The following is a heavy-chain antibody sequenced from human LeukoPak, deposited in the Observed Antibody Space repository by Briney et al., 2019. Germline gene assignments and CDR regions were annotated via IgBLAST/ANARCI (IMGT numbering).Heavy chain of an antibody. CDR1: GFTFSRYG. Sequence: GGSLRLSCAASGFTFSRYGMHWVRQAPGKGLEWVTFIRYDGSKKYYADSVKGRFTISRDNSKNTLYLQMNSLRAEDTAVYYCAKVRWGSDNALDSWGQGTLVTGSS. J-gene: IGHJ4*02. D-gene: IGHD3-16*01. V-gene: IGHV3-30*02. CDR2: IRYDGSKK. CDR3: AKVRWGSDNALDS.